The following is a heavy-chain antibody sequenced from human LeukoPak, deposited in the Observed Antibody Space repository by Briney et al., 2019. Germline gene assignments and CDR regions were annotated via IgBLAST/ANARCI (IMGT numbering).Heavy chain of an antibody. V-gene: IGHV3-7*01. CDR1: GVTFSSYW. Sequence: PGGSLRLSCAASGVTFSSYWMSWVRQAPGKGLEWVANIKQDGSEKYYVDSVKGRFTISRDNAKNSLYLQMNSLRAEDTAVYYCARWSSSWYFDYWGQGTLVTVSS. CDR2: IKQDGSEK. D-gene: IGHD6-13*01. J-gene: IGHJ4*02. CDR3: ARWSSSWYFDY.